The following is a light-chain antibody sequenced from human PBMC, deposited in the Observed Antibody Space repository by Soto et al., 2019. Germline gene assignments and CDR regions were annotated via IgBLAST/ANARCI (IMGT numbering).Light chain of an antibody. Sequence: IQLTQSPSSVSASVGDRVTISCMASEDINSRLAWYQQKPGNAPKLLIYAAFILQSGVPSRFSGYGSGTDFTLSISSLQPEDFATYYCQQADSFPITFGQGTRLEIK. CDR2: AAF. V-gene: IGKV1-12*01. J-gene: IGKJ5*01. CDR3: QQADSFPIT. CDR1: EDINSR.